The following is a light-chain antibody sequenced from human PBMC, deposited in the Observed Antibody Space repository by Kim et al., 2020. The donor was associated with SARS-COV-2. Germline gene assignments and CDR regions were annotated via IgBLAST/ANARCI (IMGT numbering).Light chain of an antibody. CDR3: QVWDSSSVV. CDR2: YAT. J-gene: IGLJ2*01. V-gene: IGLV3-21*04. CDR1: NVGTNN. Sequence: VAPGKTARMARGGDNVGTNNLHWYQQKPSQAPVLVIYYATDQPSGIPGRFSGSNSGNTATLTISRVEAGDEADYYCQVWDSSSVVFGGGTQLTVL.